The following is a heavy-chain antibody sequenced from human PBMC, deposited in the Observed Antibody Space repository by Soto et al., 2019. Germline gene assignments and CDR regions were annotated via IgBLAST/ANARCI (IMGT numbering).Heavy chain of an antibody. CDR1: GYTFTSYY. CDR2: INPSTDST. CDR3: ARAGDILTGSWVKNGMDV. D-gene: IGHD3-9*01. V-gene: IGHV1-46*03. Sequence: QVQLVQSGAEVRKPGASVKVSCKASGYTFTSYYIHWVRQAPGQGLEWMGIINPSTDSTSYAQNFQGSVTMTRDTLTSTVYMELSSLRSEDTAVYYCARAGDILTGSWVKNGMDVWGQGTTVTVSS. J-gene: IGHJ6*02.